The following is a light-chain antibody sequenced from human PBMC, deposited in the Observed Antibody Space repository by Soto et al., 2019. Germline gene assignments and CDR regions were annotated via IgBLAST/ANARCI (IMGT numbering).Light chain of an antibody. CDR1: QGISSY. V-gene: IGKV1-9*01. J-gene: IGKJ4*01. CDR3: QQLNTYPFT. CDR2: AAS. Sequence: DIQLTQSPSFMSASVGDIVTITCRASQGISSYLAWYQQKPGKAPKLLIYAASTLQSGVPSRFSGSESGTDFTLTISSLQPEDFATYYFQQLNTYPFTFGGGTKVEIK.